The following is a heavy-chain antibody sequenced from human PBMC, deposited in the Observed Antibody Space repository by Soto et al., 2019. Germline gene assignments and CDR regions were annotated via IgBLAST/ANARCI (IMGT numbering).Heavy chain of an antibody. Sequence: GGSLRLSCAASGFTFSSYGMHWVRQAPGKGLEWVAVISYDGSNKYYADSVKGRFTISRDNSKNTLYLQMNSLRAEDTAVYYCARVPNTATPSAYYYYYMDVWGKGTTVTVSS. CDR3: ARVPNTATPSAYYYYYMDV. J-gene: IGHJ6*03. CDR2: ISYDGSNK. V-gene: IGHV3-30*03. CDR1: GFTFSSYG. D-gene: IGHD5-18*01.